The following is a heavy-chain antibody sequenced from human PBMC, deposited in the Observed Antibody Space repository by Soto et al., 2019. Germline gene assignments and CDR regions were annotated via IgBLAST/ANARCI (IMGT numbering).Heavy chain of an antibody. CDR2: IIPIFGTA. V-gene: IGHV1-69*13. CDR3: ARGTYYYDSSGYYWYFDL. D-gene: IGHD3-22*01. J-gene: IGHJ2*01. Sequence: GASVKVSCKASGGTFSSYSISWVLQAPGQGLEWMGGIIPIFGTANYAQKFQGRVTITADESTSTAYMELSSLRSEDTAVYYCARGTYYYDSSGYYWYFDLWGRGTLVTVSS. CDR1: GGTFSSYS.